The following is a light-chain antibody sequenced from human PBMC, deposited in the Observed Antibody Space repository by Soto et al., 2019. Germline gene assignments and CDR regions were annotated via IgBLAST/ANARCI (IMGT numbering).Light chain of an antibody. CDR3: SSYTSSNTVI. J-gene: IGLJ2*01. V-gene: IGLV2-14*01. CDR1: SSDVGGYNY. CDR2: EVS. Sequence: QSALTQPASVSGSPGQSITISCTGTSSDVGGYNYVSWYQQHPGKAPKVMIYEVSNRPSGVSNRFSGSKSGNTASLTISGLQAEDEADYYCSSYTSSNTVIVGGGTKLTVL.